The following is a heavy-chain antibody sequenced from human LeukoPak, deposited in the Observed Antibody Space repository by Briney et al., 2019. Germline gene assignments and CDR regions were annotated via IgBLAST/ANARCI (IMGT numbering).Heavy chain of an antibody. V-gene: IGHV6-1*01. CDR1: GDSVSSNSVG. CDR2: TYYRSKWYS. CDR3: ARGSGFMGV. J-gene: IGHJ6*02. Sequence: SQALSLTCAISGDSVSSNSVGWNWIRQSPSRGLEWLGRTYYRSKWYSDFAVSVKGRITINPDTSKNQFSLQLNSVTPEDTAVYYCARGSGFMGVWGHGTTVTVSS. D-gene: IGHD6-25*01.